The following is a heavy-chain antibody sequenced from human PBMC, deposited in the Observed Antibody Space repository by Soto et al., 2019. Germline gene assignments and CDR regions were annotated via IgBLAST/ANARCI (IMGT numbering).Heavy chain of an antibody. Sequence: QVQLVQSGAEVKKPGASVKVSCKASGYTFTGYYMHWVRQAPGQGLEWMGWINPNSGGTNYAQKFQGRVTMTRDTSISTAYMELSRLRSDDTAVYYCVIGAPASYLGELSPRVYGMDVWGQGTTVTVSS. D-gene: IGHD3-16*02. J-gene: IGHJ6*02. CDR2: INPNSGGT. CDR1: GYTFTGYY. CDR3: VIGAPASYLGELSPRVYGMDV. V-gene: IGHV1-2*02.